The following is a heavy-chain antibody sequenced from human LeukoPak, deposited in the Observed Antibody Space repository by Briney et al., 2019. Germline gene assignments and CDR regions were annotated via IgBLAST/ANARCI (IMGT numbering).Heavy chain of an antibody. J-gene: IGHJ4*02. V-gene: IGHV3-74*01. CDR2: INSDGSST. D-gene: IGHD3-22*01. CDR3: ARAFDSSGDY. CDR1: GFTFSSYW. Sequence: PGGSLRLSCAASGFTFSSYWMHWVRHAPGKGLVWVSRINSDGSSTSYADSVKGRFTISRDNAKNTLCVQMNSLRAEDTAMYYCARAFDSSGDYWGQGTLVTVSS.